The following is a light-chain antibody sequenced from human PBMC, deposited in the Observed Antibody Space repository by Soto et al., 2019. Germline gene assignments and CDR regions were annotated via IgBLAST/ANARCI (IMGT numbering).Light chain of an antibody. Sequence: EIVLTQSPGTLSLSPGERATLSCRASQSVSSSYLAWYQQKPGQAPRLLIYGASGRATGIPDRFSGSGSGTDFTLTISSLEPEDFAVYYCQQYCSSPPVTCGQGTRLEI. CDR3: QQYCSSPPVT. V-gene: IGKV3-20*01. CDR1: QSVSSSY. J-gene: IGKJ5*01. CDR2: GAS.